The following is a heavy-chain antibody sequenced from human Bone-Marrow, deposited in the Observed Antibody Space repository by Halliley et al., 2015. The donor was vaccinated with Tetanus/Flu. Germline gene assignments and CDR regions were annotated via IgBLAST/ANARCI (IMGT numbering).Heavy chain of an antibody. CDR2: MNGYNGET. D-gene: IGHD6-19*01. CDR3: ARVGSGWYNNWFDP. V-gene: IGHV1-18*01. Sequence: GGMNGYNGETRYAQKFRGRVPGTIDTSPSTAYMELRSLRSDDTGIYYCARVGSGWYNNWFDPWGQGTLVTVSS. J-gene: IGHJ5*02.